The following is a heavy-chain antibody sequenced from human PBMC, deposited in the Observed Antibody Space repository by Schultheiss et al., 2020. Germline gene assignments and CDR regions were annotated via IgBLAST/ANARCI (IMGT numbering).Heavy chain of an antibody. CDR3: ARGYGNYGAYYFDY. CDR1: GFTVSSNY. CDR2: ISSSSINT. Sequence: GGSLRLSCAASGFTVSSNYMSWIRQAPGKGLEWVSYISSSSINTNYADSVKGRFTISRDNAKNSLYLQMNSLRAEDTAVYYCARGYGNYGAYYFDYWGQGTLVTVSS. V-gene: IGHV3-11*06. J-gene: IGHJ4*02. D-gene: IGHD1-7*01.